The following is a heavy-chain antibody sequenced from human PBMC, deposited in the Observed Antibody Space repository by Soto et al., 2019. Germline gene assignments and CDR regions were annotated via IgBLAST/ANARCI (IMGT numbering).Heavy chain of an antibody. J-gene: IGHJ4*02. CDR1: GYTLTELS. CDR2: VDPEDGET. Sequence: QVQLVQSGAEVKKPGASVKVSCKVSGYTLTELSMHWVRQAPGKGLEWMGGVDPEDGETIYAQKFQGRVNMTEDTSTDTAYMELSSLRSEDTAVYYCATGAGDGYSSSWYNPQRRGLRLIFDYWGQGTLVTVSS. CDR3: ATGAGDGYSSSWYNPQRRGLRLIFDY. V-gene: IGHV1-24*01. D-gene: IGHD6-13*01.